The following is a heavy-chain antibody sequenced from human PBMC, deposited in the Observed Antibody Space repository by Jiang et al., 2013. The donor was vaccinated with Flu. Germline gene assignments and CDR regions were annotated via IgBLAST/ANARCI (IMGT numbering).Heavy chain of an antibody. V-gene: IGHV4-4*02. J-gene: IGHJ4*02. CDR2: ISLSGST. Sequence: GSGLVKPSGTLSLTCGVSGGSIGNDNWWSWVRQPPGKGLEWIGEISLSGSTNYNSSLKSRLTISVDKSKNQISLRLTSVTAADTAVYYCAREGWFPVVALRYWGQGTLVTVSS. CDR1: GGSIGNDNW. CDR3: AREGWFPVVALRY. D-gene: IGHD3-10*01.